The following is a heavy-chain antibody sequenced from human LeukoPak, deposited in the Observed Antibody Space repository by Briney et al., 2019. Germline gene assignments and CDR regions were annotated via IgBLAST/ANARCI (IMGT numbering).Heavy chain of an antibody. CDR1: GFTFSSYA. J-gene: IGHJ4*02. Sequence: GGSLRLSCAASGFTFSSYAMSWVRQAPGKGLEWVSAISGSGGSTYYADSVKGRFTTSRDNSKNTLYLQMNSLRAEDTAVYYCAKDKDTPATAQPQRGYFESWGQGTLVTVSS. V-gene: IGHV3-23*01. CDR2: ISGSGGST. CDR3: AKDKDTPATAQPQRGYFES. D-gene: IGHD2-15*01.